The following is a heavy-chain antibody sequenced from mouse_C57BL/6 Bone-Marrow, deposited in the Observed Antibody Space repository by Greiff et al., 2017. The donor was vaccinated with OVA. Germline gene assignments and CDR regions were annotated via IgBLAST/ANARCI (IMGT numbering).Heavy chain of an antibody. CDR1: GYTFTDYY. CDR2: INPNNGGT. Sequence: EVQLQQSGPELVKPGASVKISCKASGYTFTDYYMNWVKQSHGKSLEWIGDINPNNGGTSYNQKFKGKATLTVDKSSSTAYMELRSLTSEDSAVYYCARLDDYERVYYAMDYWGQGTSVTVSS. D-gene: IGHD2-4*01. CDR3: ARLDDYERVYYAMDY. J-gene: IGHJ4*01. V-gene: IGHV1-26*01.